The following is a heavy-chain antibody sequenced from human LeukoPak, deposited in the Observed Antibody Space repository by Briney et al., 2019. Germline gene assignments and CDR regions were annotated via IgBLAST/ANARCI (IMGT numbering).Heavy chain of an antibody. Sequence: VASVKVSCKASGGTFSSYAISWVRQAPGQGLEWMGGIIPILGTANYAQKFQGRVTITTDESTSTAYMELSSLRSEDTAVYYCARGLGSSSWTEYWGQGTLVTVSS. CDR2: IIPILGTA. CDR1: GGTFSSYA. D-gene: IGHD6-13*01. V-gene: IGHV1-69*05. J-gene: IGHJ4*02. CDR3: ARGLGSSSWTEY.